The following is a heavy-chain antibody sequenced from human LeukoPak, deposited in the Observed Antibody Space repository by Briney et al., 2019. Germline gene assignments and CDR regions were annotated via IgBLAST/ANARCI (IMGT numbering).Heavy chain of an antibody. Sequence: SETLSLTCTVSGASLSGSTYYWSWIRQPAGKGLEWIGRIYTSGSTNYNPSLKSRVTMSVDTSKNQFSLKLSSVTAADTAVYYCARGDKTTSLVYWGQGTLVTVSS. J-gene: IGHJ4*02. CDR2: IYTSGST. CDR1: GASLSGSTYY. V-gene: IGHV4-61*02. CDR3: ARGDKTTSLVY. D-gene: IGHD4-4*01.